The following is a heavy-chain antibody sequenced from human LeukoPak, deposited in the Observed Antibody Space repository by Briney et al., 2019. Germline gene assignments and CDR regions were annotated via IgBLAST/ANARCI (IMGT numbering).Heavy chain of an antibody. V-gene: IGHV1-46*01. Sequence: ASVKVSCKASGYTFTSYYMHWVRHAPGQGLEWMGIINPSGGSTSYAQKFQGRVTMTRDTSTSTVYMELSSLRSEDTAVYYCARDHLMTPHYYYGMDVWGQGTTVTVSS. D-gene: IGHD3-16*01. CDR2: INPSGGST. J-gene: IGHJ6*02. CDR1: GYTFTSYY. CDR3: ARDHLMTPHYYYGMDV.